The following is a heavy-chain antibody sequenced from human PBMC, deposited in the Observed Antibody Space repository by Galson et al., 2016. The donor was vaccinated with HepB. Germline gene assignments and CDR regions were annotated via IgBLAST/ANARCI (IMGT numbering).Heavy chain of an antibody. Sequence: SLRLSCAASGFTFSDSAIHWVRQAPGKGLEWVAADSVHGGRKFYADAVKGRFTISRDSANNMLFLQIDSLRPDDTAVYYCAKRHEYCPPVGCSVDYWGQGTLVSVSS. J-gene: IGHJ4*02. CDR2: DSVHGGRK. V-gene: IGHV3-30*18. CDR3: AKRHEYCPPVGCSVDY. CDR1: GFTFSDSA. D-gene: IGHD2/OR15-2a*01.